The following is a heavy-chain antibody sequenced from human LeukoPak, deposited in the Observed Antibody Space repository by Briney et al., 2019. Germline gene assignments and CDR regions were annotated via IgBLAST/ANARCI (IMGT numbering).Heavy chain of an antibody. CDR1: GFTFSSYS. CDR2: ISSSSSYI. Sequence: NPGGSLRLSCAASGFTFSSYSMNWVRQAPGKGLEWVSSISSSSSYIYYADSVKGRFTISRDNAKNSLYLQMNSLRAEDTAVYYCARWVYCSSTSCPDDYWGRGTLVTVSS. V-gene: IGHV3-21*01. J-gene: IGHJ4*02. D-gene: IGHD2-2*01. CDR3: ARWVYCSSTSCPDDY.